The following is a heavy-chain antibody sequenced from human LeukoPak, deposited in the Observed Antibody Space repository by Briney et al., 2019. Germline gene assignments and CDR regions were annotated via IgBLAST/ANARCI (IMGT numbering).Heavy chain of an antibody. CDR1: GYSFTDYY. J-gene: IGHJ4*02. V-gene: IGHV1-2*02. CDR3: ARSMYSSSWYSDY. D-gene: IGHD6-13*01. Sequence: ASVKVSCKASGYSFTDYYMHWVRQAPGQGLEWMGWINPNSGGTSYAQKFQGRVTMTRDTSISTAYMELSRLRSDDTAVYYCARSMYSSSWYSDYWGQGTLVTVSS. CDR2: INPNSGGT.